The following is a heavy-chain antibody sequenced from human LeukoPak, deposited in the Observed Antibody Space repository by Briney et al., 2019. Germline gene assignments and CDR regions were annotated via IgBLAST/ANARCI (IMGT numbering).Heavy chain of an antibody. Sequence: GGSLRLSCAASGFTFSSYAMNWVRQAPGKGLEWLSYISTSSSTIYYADSLTGRFTISRDNSKNTLYLQMNSLRAEDTAVYYCAKDRGIAVADVDYWGQGTLVTVSS. J-gene: IGHJ4*02. D-gene: IGHD6-19*01. CDR3: AKDRGIAVADVDY. V-gene: IGHV3-48*01. CDR1: GFTFSSYA. CDR2: ISTSSSTI.